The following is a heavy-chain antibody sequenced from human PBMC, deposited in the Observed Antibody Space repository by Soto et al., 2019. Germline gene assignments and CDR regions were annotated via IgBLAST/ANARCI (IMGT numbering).Heavy chain of an antibody. Sequence: LCCEDFGGSVRRYSISCVRQAPGQGLEWMGGIIPIFGTANYAQKFQGRVTITADESTSTAYMELSSLRSEDTAVYYCARDLCGNTIFRVVPLYVMAGRGQGTKVTVSS. CDR2: IIPIFGTA. J-gene: IGHJ6*02. D-gene: IGHD3-3*01. CDR1: GGSVRRYS. CDR3: ARDLCGNTIFRVVPLYVMAG. V-gene: IGHV1-69*01.